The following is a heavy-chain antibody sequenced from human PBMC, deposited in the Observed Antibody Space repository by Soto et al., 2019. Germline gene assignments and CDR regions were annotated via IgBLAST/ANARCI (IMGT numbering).Heavy chain of an antibody. CDR1: GDSITSGSKA. CDR3: ARDATGVMGG. CDR2: IHSSGSP. D-gene: IGHD2-15*01. Sequence: QVQLQESGPGLVKPSQTLSLTCTVAGDSITSGSKAWTWIRQRPGKGLEWIGHIHSSGSPYYNLSLKSRVSVSRDPSKTQFSLLLRSVTAADTAVYYCARDATGVMGGWGQGTAGSVS. V-gene: IGHV4-31*03. J-gene: IGHJ6*02.